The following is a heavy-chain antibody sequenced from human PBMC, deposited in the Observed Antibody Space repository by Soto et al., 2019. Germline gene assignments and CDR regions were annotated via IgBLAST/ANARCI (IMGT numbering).Heavy chain of an antibody. V-gene: IGHV3-23*01. CDR1: GFTFSSYA. CDR3: AKLFCSGNCRGALDY. D-gene: IGHD2-21*02. Sequence: GGSLRLSCAASGFTFSSYAMHWVRQAPGEGLEWVSVISVSGGSTYYADSVKGRFTISRDNSKNTLYLQMNNLRAEDTAVYYCAKLFCSGNCRGALDYWGQGTLVTVSS. CDR2: ISVSGGST. J-gene: IGHJ4*02.